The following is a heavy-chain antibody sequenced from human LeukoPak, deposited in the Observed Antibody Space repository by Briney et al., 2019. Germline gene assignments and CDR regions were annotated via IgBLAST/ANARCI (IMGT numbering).Heavy chain of an antibody. CDR3: ARLFPSWYGPRYFDY. D-gene: IGHD6-13*01. V-gene: IGHV3-48*01. CDR1: GFTFSTYS. J-gene: IGHJ4*02. Sequence: GGSLRLSCAASGFTFSTYSMNWVRQAPGKGLEWVSYISASSSTIYYADSMKGRFTISRDNAKNSLYLQMNSLRAEDTAVYYCARLFPSWYGPRYFDYWGQGTLVTVSS. CDR2: ISASSSTI.